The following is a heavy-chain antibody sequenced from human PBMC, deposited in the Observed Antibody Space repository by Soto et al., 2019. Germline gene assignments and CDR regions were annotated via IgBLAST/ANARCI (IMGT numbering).Heavy chain of an antibody. V-gene: IGHV5-51*01. CDR2: IYPGDSDA. D-gene: IGHD3-10*01. CDR1: GYTFSTYW. CDR3: ARLADSGYYYMDV. Sequence: GESLKISCKGSGYTFSTYWIGWVRQPPGKGLEWMGIIYPGDSDARYSPSFQGQVTISVDKSISTAYLQWSSLKASDTAMYYCARLADSGYYYMDVWGTGTTVTVSS. J-gene: IGHJ6*03.